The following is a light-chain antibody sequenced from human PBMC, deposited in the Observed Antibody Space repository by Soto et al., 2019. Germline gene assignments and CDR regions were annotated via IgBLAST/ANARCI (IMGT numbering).Light chain of an antibody. CDR3: QQYGSSGT. V-gene: IGKV3-20*01. Sequence: EIVLTQSPGTLSLSPGERATLSCRASQSVSNNYLAWYQQKPGQAPRLLIYGASNRATGIPDRFSRSGYGTDFTLTISRLEPEDFAVYYCQQYGSSGTFGQGTRWIS. CDR1: QSVSNNY. CDR2: GAS. J-gene: IGKJ1*01.